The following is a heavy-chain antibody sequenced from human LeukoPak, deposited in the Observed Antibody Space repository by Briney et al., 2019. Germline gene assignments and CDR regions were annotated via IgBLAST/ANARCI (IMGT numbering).Heavy chain of an antibody. CDR1: GFSFRSYW. D-gene: IGHD3-22*01. CDR3: VRSGYYFDSSGYYMADY. Sequence: GGSLRLSCAASGFSFRSYWMHWVRQLPGKGLAWVSRVSSDGNTTGYADSVKGRFTISRDNAKNTLFLQMNSLRAEDTAVYYCVRSGYYFDSSGYYMADYWGQGTLVTVSS. CDR2: VSSDGNTT. V-gene: IGHV3-74*01. J-gene: IGHJ4*02.